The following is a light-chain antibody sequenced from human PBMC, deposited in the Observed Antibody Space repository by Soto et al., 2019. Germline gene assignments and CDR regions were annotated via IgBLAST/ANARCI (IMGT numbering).Light chain of an antibody. CDR3: QQYYSTPRGT. Sequence: DIVMTQSPDSLAVSLGERATINCKSSQSDLYSSNNKNYLAWYQQKPGQPPKLLIYWASTRESGVPDRFSGSGSGTDFTLTISSLQAEDVAVYYCQQYYSTPRGTFGQGTKVEIK. CDR1: QSDLYSSNNKNY. V-gene: IGKV4-1*01. J-gene: IGKJ1*01. CDR2: WAS.